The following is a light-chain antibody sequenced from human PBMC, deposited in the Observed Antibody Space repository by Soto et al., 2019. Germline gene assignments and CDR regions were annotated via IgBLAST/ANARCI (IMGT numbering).Light chain of an antibody. Sequence: QSVLTQPASVSGSPGQSITISCTGTSSDVGGYNYVSWYQQHAGTSPKLMIYEVSNRPSGVSNRVSGSKSGNTAYRTISGIQAEDEGDYYCSSYTARGTWVFGGWTKLTVL. CDR3: SSYTARGTWV. V-gene: IGLV2-14*01. J-gene: IGLJ3*02. CDR1: SSDVGGYNY. CDR2: EVS.